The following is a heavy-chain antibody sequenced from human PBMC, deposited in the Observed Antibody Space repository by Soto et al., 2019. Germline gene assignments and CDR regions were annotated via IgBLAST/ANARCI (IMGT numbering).Heavy chain of an antibody. CDR3: TRDWEITVSTWSFGGF. J-gene: IGHJ4*02. Sequence: QVQLVQSGAEVKKPGSSVKVSCKASGGTFSPYTINWVRQAPGQGFEWMGRIIPFHGVTNYAQKCQARVTITADKSTSTAYMELSGLRFEDTAMYYCTRDWEITVSTWSFGGFWGRGTLVTVSS. CDR1: GGTFSPYT. CDR2: IIPFHGVT. V-gene: IGHV1-69*08. D-gene: IGHD3-10*01.